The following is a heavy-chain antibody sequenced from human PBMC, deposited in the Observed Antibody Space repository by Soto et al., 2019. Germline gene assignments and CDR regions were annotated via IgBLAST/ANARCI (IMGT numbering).Heavy chain of an antibody. Sequence: PSETLSLTCAVSGCSISSTNLWNWVRQPPGKGLEWIGEIDHSGSTNYNPSLKSRVTMSVDKPKNQFSLKLSSVTAADTAVYYCVRDSGNGWKDYWGQRTLVTVSS. J-gene: IGHJ4*02. V-gene: IGHV4-4*02. CDR2: IDHSGST. D-gene: IGHD6-19*01. CDR1: GCSISSTNL. CDR3: VRDSGNGWKDY.